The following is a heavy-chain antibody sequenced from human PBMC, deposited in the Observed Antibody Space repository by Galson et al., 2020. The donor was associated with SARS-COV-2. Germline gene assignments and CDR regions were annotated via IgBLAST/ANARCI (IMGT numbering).Heavy chain of an antibody. CDR3: ARDRAVRYFDF. J-gene: IGHJ4*02. CDR1: GVRVNSYG. CDR2: IWFDGSEK. Sequence: GVPLKLSCAACGVRVNSYGLHWVRQAPGKGLDWVAVIWFDGSEKYYGDSVKGRFTISRESSKNTLYLHMNSLRVEDTAVYYCARDRAVRYFDFWGQGTLVTV. D-gene: IGHD3-10*01. V-gene: IGHV3-33*01.